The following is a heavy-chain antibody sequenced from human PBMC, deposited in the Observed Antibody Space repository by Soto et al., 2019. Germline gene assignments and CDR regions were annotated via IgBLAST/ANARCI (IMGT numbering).Heavy chain of an antibody. CDR3: VKGRGSYFVYFGLDV. D-gene: IGHD1-26*01. CDR1: VFTFDDYA. Sequence: EVQLVESGGGLVQPGRSLRLSCVASVFTFDDYAIHWVLKTPGKGLGWVSSIDWNGGSTAYADSVKGRFTISRDNVSNSLYLQMHSLSPEDTALYYCVKGRGSYFVYFGLDVWGQGTTVTVSS. CDR2: IDWNGGST. V-gene: IGHV3-9*01. J-gene: IGHJ6*02.